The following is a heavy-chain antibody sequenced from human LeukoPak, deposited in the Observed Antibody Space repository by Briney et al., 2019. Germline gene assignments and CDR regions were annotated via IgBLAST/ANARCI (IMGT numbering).Heavy chain of an antibody. D-gene: IGHD1-7*01. CDR3: ARDLGSGTPLDC. V-gene: IGHV3-74*01. J-gene: IGHJ4*02. Sequence: PGGSLRPSCEASGFSFSSYWMHWVRQAPGEGPVWVSLIRSDGTSTSYADSVKGRFTISRDNAKNTVYLQMNSLRAEDTAVYYCARDLGSGTPLDCRGQGTLVTVSS. CDR1: GFSFSSYW. CDR2: IRSDGTST.